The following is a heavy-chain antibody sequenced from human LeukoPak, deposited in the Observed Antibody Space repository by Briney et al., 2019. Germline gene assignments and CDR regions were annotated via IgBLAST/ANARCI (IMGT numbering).Heavy chain of an antibody. Sequence: GGSLRLSCAASGLTFSSYWMSCVRQAPGKGLEWVANIKQDGSEKYYVDSVKCRFTISRDNAKNSLYLQMNSLRAEDTAVYYCARRWWQQLVVTLFDYWGQGTLVTVSS. D-gene: IGHD6-13*01. CDR1: GLTFSSYW. J-gene: IGHJ4*02. V-gene: IGHV3-7*01. CDR3: ARRWWQQLVVTLFDY. CDR2: IKQDGSEK.